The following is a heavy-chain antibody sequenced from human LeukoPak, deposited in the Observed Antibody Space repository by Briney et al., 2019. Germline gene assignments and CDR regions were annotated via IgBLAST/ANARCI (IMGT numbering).Heavy chain of an antibody. CDR3: ARSLEMATIRGDFDY. CDR2: ISSSGSTI. J-gene: IGHJ4*02. CDR1: GFTFSSYE. V-gene: IGHV3-48*03. Sequence: GGSLRLSCAASGFTFSSYEMNWVRQAPGKGLEWVSYISSSGSTIYYADSVKGRFTISRDNAKNSLYLQMNSLRAEDTAVYYCARSLEMATIRGDFDYWGQGTLVTVSS. D-gene: IGHD5-24*01.